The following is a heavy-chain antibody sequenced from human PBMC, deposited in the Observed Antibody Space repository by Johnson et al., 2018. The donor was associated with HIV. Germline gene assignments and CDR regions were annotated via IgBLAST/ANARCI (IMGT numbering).Heavy chain of an antibody. CDR3: ARGGITFGGVIAPGAFDI. D-gene: IGHD3-16*02. Sequence: VQLVESGGGVVQPGRSLRLSCAVSGFTFSSYDMHWVRQATGKGLEWVSAISSNGGSTYYANSVKGRFTISRDNSKNTLYLQMGSLRAEDMAVYYCARGGITFGGVIAPGAFDIWGQGTMVTVSS. V-gene: IGHV3-64*01. J-gene: IGHJ3*02. CDR1: GFTFSSYD. CDR2: ISSNGGST.